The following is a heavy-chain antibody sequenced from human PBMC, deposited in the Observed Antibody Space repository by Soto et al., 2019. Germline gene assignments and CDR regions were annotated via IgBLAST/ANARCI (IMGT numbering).Heavy chain of an antibody. J-gene: IGHJ5*02. CDR3: ARTLRPPHVVRSHNRFDP. Sequence: SQTLSLTGAVYGGSFSGYYWSWILHPPGKWLEWIGEINRSGSTNYDPSPKSRVTISVDTSKNQFYLKLSSVTAADTAVYYCARTLRPPHVVRSHNRFDPWAKASLVTASS. CDR2: INRSGST. D-gene: IGHD2-15*01. CDR1: GGSFSGYY. V-gene: IGHV4-34*01.